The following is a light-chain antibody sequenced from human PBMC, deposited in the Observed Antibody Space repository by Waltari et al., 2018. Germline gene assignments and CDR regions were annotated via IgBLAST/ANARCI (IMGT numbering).Light chain of an antibody. Sequence: EIVMTQSPATLSVSPGERATLSCRASQSVSIHLAWYQQKPGQAPRLLIYGASTRGHCIPGRFRGHGFGNEFFFHISSLQSEDVAVYYCQQYDNWPPYTFGQGTNLEIK. V-gene: IGKV3-15*01. CDR1: QSVSIH. CDR3: QQYDNWPPYT. CDR2: GAS. J-gene: IGKJ2*01.